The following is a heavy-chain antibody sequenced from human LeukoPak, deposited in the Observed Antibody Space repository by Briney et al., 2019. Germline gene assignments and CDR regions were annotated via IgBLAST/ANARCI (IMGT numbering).Heavy chain of an antibody. D-gene: IGHD5-18*01. Sequence: SETLSLTCTVSGGSISSYYWSWVRQPAGKGLEWIGRIYTSGSTNYNPSLKSRVTISVDTSKNQFSLKLTSVTAADTAVYYCARTTEGGYTYGYFYYYYMDVWGKGTTVTISS. CDR3: ARTTEGGYTYGYFYYYYMDV. V-gene: IGHV4-4*07. CDR2: IYTSGST. J-gene: IGHJ6*03. CDR1: GGSISSYY.